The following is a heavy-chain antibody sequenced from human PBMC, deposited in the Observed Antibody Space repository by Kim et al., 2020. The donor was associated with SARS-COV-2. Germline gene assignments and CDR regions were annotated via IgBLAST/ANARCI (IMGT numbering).Heavy chain of an antibody. J-gene: IGHJ4*02. CDR3: AKDRLVRGLYSGSYYFDY. D-gene: IGHD1-26*01. CDR2: ISGSGGST. V-gene: IGHV3-23*01. Sequence: GGSLRLSCAASGFTFSSYAMSWVRQAPGKGLEWVSAISGSGGSTYYADSVKGRFTISRDNSKNTLYLQMNSLRAEDTAVYYCAKDRLVRGLYSGSYYFDYWGQGTLVTVSS. CDR1: GFTFSSYA.